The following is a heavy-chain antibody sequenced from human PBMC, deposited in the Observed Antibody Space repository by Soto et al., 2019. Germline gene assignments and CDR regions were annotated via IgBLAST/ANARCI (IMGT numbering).Heavy chain of an antibody. CDR1: QDSSCRGDYF. CDR3: ASVVVGATRRTGSDH. D-gene: IGHD2-15*01. J-gene: IGHJ4*02. V-gene: IGHV4-39*02. CDR2: IQSSGGT. Sequence: SQTLSLNCRVGQDSSCRGDYFWGWIRQPPGKGLEFIGSIQSSGGTYYSPSLKSRVSISIDKSKNHFSLKLTSVTAGDTAVYFCASVVVGATRRTGSDHWGQGTLVTVSS.